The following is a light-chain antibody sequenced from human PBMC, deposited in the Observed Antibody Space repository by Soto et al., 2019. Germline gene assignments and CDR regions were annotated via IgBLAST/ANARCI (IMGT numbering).Light chain of an antibody. V-gene: IGLV1-44*01. Sequence: QSVLTQPPSASGTPGQRVTISCSGSNSNIGSNTVNWYQQLPGTAPKLLIYAHIQRPSGVPDRFSGSTSGTSASLAISGLQSEDEADYYCAVWDDGLNGYVFGTGTKGTVL. CDR1: NSNIGSNT. CDR2: AHI. J-gene: IGLJ1*01. CDR3: AVWDDGLNGYV.